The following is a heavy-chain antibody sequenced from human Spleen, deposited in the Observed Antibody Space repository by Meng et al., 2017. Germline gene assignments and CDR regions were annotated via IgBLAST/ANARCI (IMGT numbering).Heavy chain of an antibody. CDR2: ISYSGSF. J-gene: IGHJ4*02. CDR3: ARGMYYYGSGSYSYYFDY. CDR1: GDSISSFY. V-gene: IGHV4-59*01. Sequence: SETLSLTCSVSGDSISSFYWSWIRQPPGKGLEWIGYISYSGSFNYSPSLKSRVSISVDTSKTQFALKLSSVTAADTAVYYCARGMYYYGSGSYSYYFDYWGQGTLVTVSS. D-gene: IGHD3-10*01.